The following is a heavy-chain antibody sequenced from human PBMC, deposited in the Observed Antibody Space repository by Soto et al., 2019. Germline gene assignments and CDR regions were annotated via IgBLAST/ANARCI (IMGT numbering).Heavy chain of an antibody. V-gene: IGHV1-2*02. J-gene: IGHJ4*02. CDR1: AYTFIGYY. D-gene: IGHD3-22*01. CDR2: IDPNNGDT. CDR3: ARALRSWFLYDSTGYYFES. Sequence: SVKVSCKASAYTFIGYYLHWVRQAPGQGLEWMGWIDPNNGDTDSAQKFQGRVTMARDTSIDTAYMELIRLTSDDTAVYYFARALRSWFLYDSTGYYFESWGQGTLVTGSS.